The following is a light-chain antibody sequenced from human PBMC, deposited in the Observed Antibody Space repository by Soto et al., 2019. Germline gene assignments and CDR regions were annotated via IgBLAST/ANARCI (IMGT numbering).Light chain of an antibody. CDR2: GAS. Sequence: EIVLTQSPGTLSLSPGERATLSCRASQSVSNDFLAWYQQKPGQAPRLLIYGASTRATDVPDRFSGSGSGTDFTLTISSLQPEDVATYYCQKYNSALWTFGQGTKVDIK. CDR3: QKYNSALWT. J-gene: IGKJ1*01. V-gene: IGKV3-20*01. CDR1: QSVSNDF.